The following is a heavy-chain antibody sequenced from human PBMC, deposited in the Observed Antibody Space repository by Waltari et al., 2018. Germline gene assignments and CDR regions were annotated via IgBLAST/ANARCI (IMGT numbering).Heavy chain of an antibody. CDR1: GYPFTGYY. Sequence: QVQLVQSGAEVKKPGASVKVSCKASGYPFTGYYMHWVRQAPGQGLEWMGRINPNSGGTNYAQKLQGRVTMTRDTSISTAYMELSRLRSDDTAVYYCARDLSLEDYVPSGWFDPWGQGTLVTVSS. CDR3: ARDLSLEDYVPSGWFDP. CDR2: INPNSGGT. J-gene: IGHJ5*02. V-gene: IGHV1-2*06. D-gene: IGHD4-17*01.